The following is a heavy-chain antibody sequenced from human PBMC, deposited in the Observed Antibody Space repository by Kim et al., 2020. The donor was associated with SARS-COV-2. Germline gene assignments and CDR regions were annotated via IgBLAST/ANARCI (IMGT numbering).Heavy chain of an antibody. J-gene: IGHJ6*02. CDR3: ARAVTMVRGVITTPYGMDV. CDR1: GFTVSSNY. CDR2: IYSGGST. Sequence: GGSLRLSCAASGFTVSSNYMSWVRQAPGKGLEWVSVIYSGGSTYYADSVKGRFTISRDNSKNTVYLQMNSLRAEDTAVYYCARAVTMVRGVITTPYGMDVWGQGTTVTVSS. D-gene: IGHD3-10*01. V-gene: IGHV3-66*01.